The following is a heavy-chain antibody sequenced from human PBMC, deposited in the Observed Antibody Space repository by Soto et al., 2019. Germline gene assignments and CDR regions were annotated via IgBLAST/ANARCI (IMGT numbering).Heavy chain of an antibody. CDR2: IIPILGIA. Sequence: AASVKVSCKASGGTFSSYTISWVRQAPGQGLEWMGRIIPILGIANYAQKFQGRVTITADKSTSTAYMELSSLRSEDTAVYYCARDVELERLPERDAFDIWGQGTMVTVSS. CDR3: ARDVELERLPERDAFDI. CDR1: GGTFSSYT. D-gene: IGHD1-1*01. V-gene: IGHV1-69*04. J-gene: IGHJ3*02.